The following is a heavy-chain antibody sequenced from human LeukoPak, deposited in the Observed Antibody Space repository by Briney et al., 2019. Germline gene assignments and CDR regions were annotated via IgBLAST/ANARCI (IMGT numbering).Heavy chain of an antibody. Sequence: PSETLTLSCTVSGVTFSSYNRNWIRQPPGKGLEWIAYIYNSGSTNYYPSPKSRVTISVDTSKNLFSLKLSAVAAADSAGYYCARGHRGYSHIDYWGQGTLVTVSS. J-gene: IGHJ4*02. D-gene: IGHD5-18*01. CDR1: GVTFSSYN. CDR3: ARGHRGYSHIDY. V-gene: IGHV4-59*01. CDR2: IYNSGST.